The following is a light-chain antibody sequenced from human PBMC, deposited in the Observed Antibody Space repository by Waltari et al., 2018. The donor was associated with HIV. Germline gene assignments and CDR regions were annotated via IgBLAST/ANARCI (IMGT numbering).Light chain of an antibody. CDR2: EVS. V-gene: IGLV2-8*01. CDR3: SSYAGSNNWV. J-gene: IGLJ2*01. Sequence: SASGSAGQSVTISCTGTSSDVGGYNYVSWYQQHPGKAPKLMIFEVSKRPSGVPDRFSGSKSGNTASLTVSGLQAEDEADYFCSSYAGSNNWVFGGGTKLTVL. CDR1: SSDVGGYNY.